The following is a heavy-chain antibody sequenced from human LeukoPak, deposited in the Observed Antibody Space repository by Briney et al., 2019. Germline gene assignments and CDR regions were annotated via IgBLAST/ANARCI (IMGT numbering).Heavy chain of an antibody. CDR3: ARGNYYSMDV. Sequence: GGSLRLSCAASGFTFSSYWMSWVRQAPGKGLVWVSRIKSDRSSTSYADSVKGRFTISRDNAKNTLYLQMNSLRAEDTAVYSCARGNYYSMDVWSQGTTVTVSS. J-gene: IGHJ6*02. V-gene: IGHV3-74*01. CDR2: IKSDRSST. CDR1: GFTFSSYW.